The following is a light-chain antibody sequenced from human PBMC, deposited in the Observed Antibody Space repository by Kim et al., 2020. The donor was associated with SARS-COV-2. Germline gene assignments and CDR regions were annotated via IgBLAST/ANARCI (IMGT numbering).Light chain of an antibody. J-gene: IGKJ2*01. V-gene: IGKV3-20*01. Sequence: LSPGEGATRAWRASPSVTSNNLAWYQQKPGQAPRLVIYGASHRASGIPDRFSGSGSGTDFTLTINRLEPEDFAVYYCQYYGTSFYTFGQGTKLEI. CDR2: GAS. CDR3: QYYGTSFYT. CDR1: PSVTSNN.